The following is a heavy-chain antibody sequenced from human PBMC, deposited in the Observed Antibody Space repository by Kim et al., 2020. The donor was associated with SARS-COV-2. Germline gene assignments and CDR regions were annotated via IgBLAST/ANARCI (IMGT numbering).Heavy chain of an antibody. Sequence: GGSLRLSCAASGFTFDDYAMHWVRQAPGKGLEWVSGISWNSGSIGYADSVKGRFTISRDNAKNSLYLQMNSLRAEDTALYYCAKDGATISVAYYFDYWGQGTLVTVSS. J-gene: IGHJ4*02. V-gene: IGHV3-9*01. CDR3: AKDGATISVAYYFDY. CDR2: ISWNSGSI. CDR1: GFTFDDYA. D-gene: IGHD5-12*01.